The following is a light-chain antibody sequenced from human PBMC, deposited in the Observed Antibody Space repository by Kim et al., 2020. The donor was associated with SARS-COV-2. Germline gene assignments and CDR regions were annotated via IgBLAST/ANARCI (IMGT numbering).Light chain of an antibody. V-gene: IGLV6-57*03. J-gene: IGLJ3*02. CDR3: QSYDNDNHGV. CDR1: SGSIASKY. Sequence: KTVSISCTPSSGSIASKYVQWYQRRPGSAPATLIYGDDQRPSGVPDRFSASIDTSSNSASLIISGLKTEDEADYYCQSYDNDNHGVFGGGTKLTVL. CDR2: GDD.